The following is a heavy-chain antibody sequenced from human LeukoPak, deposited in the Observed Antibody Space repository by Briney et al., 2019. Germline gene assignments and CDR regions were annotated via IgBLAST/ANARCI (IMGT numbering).Heavy chain of an antibody. CDR2: ISGSGGST. V-gene: IGHV3-23*01. CDR1: GFTFSSYA. J-gene: IGHJ4*02. D-gene: IGHD4-17*01. Sequence: GGSLRLSCAVSGFTFSSYAMSWVRQAPGKGLEWVSAISGSGGSTYYADSVKGRFTISRDNSKNTLYLQMNSLRAEDTAVYYCANMGDYGEIDYWGQGTLVTVSS. CDR3: ANMGDYGEIDY.